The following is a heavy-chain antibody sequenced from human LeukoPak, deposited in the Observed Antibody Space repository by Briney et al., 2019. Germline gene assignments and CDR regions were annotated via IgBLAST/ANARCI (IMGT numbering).Heavy chain of an antibody. V-gene: IGHV3-21*01. CDR3: ARDGETMIVPVGDV. CDR1: GFTFSSYS. CDR2: ISSSSSYI. Sequence: GGSLRLSCAASGFTFSSYSMNWVRQAPGKGLEWVSSISSSSSYIYYADSVKGRFTISRDNAKNSLYLQMNSLRAEDTAVYYCARDGETMIVPVGDVWGQGTTVTVSS. D-gene: IGHD3-22*01. J-gene: IGHJ6*02.